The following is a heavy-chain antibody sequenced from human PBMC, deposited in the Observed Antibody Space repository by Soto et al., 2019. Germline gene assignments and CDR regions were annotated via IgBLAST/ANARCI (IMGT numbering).Heavy chain of an antibody. CDR3: ARGVVVVPAAMDYYYYYMDV. V-gene: IGHV4-59*08. J-gene: IGHJ6*03. CDR1: GGSISSYY. D-gene: IGHD2-2*01. CDR2: IYYSGST. Sequence: SETLSLTCTVSGGSISSYYWSWIRQPPGKGLEWIGYIYYSGSTNYNPSLKSRVTISVDTSKNQFSLKLSSVTAADTAVYYCARGVVVVPAAMDYYYYYMDVWGKGTTVTVSS.